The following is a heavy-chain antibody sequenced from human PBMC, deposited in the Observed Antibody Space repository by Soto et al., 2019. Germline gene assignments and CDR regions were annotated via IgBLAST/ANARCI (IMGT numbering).Heavy chain of an antibody. V-gene: IGHV3-11*01. CDR1: GFTFSNYY. CDR3: AKEYSSSYPFDY. Sequence: PGGSLRLSCGASGFTFSNYYMSWIRQAPGKGLEWVSYISSTGRTIYYADSVKGRFTVSRDNAQNSLSLKLNSLRVEDTAVYYCAKEYSSSYPFDYWGQGTLVTVSS. CDR2: ISSTGRTI. D-gene: IGHD6-13*01. J-gene: IGHJ4*02.